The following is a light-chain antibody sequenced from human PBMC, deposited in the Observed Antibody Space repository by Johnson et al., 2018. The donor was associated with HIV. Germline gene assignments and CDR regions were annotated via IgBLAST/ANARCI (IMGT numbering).Light chain of an antibody. V-gene: IGLV1-51*01. CDR3: GTWDSSLSVGV. CDR1: SSNIGNNY. J-gene: IGLJ1*01. CDR2: DNN. Sequence: QSVLTQPPSVSAAPGQKVTISCSGSSSNIGNNYVSWYQHLPGRAPKLLIYDNNKRPSGIPDRFSGSKSGTSATLGITGLQTGDEADYYCGTWDSSLSVGVFGTGTKVTVL.